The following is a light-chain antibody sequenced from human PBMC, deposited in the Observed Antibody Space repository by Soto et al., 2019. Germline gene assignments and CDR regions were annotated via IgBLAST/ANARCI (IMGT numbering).Light chain of an antibody. J-gene: IGKJ4*01. CDR3: QQYGSSPN. Sequence: EIVLTQSPGTLSLSPGEIATLSCMASQSVSSSYLAWYQQKPGQAPRLLIYGASSSATGIPDRFSGSGSGTDFTLTISRLEPEDFAVYYCQQYGSSPNFGGGTKVEIK. CDR2: GAS. V-gene: IGKV3-20*01. CDR1: QSVSSSY.